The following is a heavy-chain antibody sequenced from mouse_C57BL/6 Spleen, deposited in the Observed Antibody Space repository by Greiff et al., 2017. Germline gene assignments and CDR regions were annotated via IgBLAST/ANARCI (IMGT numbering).Heavy chain of an antibody. V-gene: IGHV1-5*01. CDR3: TTMVTINWRDY. D-gene: IGHD2-1*01. CDR1: GYTFTSYW. Sequence: VQLQQSGTVLARPGASVKMSCKTSGYTFTSYWMHWVKQRPGQGLEWIGAIYPGNSDTSYNQKFKGKAKLTAVTSASTAYIELSSLTNEDSAVYYCTTMVTINWRDYWGQGTTLTVSS. CDR2: IYPGNSDT. J-gene: IGHJ2*01.